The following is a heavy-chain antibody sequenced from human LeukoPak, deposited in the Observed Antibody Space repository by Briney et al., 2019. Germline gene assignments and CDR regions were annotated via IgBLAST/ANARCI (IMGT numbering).Heavy chain of an antibody. Sequence: ASVKVSCKASGGTFSSYAISWVRQAPGQGLEWMGWMGSNSGDTGYAQKFQDRVTMTRDTFISTAYMELNNVRSEDTAVYYCVRGPPNWGFDYWGQGTLVTVSS. CDR2: MGSNSGDT. D-gene: IGHD7-27*01. CDR1: GGTFSSYA. V-gene: IGHV1-8*02. J-gene: IGHJ4*02. CDR3: VRGPPNWGFDY.